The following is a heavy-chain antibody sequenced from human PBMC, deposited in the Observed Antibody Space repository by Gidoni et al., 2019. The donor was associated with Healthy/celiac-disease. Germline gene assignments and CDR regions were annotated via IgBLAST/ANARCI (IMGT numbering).Heavy chain of an antibody. V-gene: IGHV3-11*01. Sequence: QVQLVESGGGLVKPGGSVRLACAASGFTFSDYYMSWIRQAPGKGLEWVSYISSSGSTIYYADSVKGRFTISRDNAKNSLYLQMNSLRAEDTAVYYCARVYDFWSGYYYYYGMDVWGQGTTVTVSS. D-gene: IGHD3-3*01. CDR3: ARVYDFWSGYYYYYGMDV. CDR1: GFTFSDYY. CDR2: ISSSGSTI. J-gene: IGHJ6*02.